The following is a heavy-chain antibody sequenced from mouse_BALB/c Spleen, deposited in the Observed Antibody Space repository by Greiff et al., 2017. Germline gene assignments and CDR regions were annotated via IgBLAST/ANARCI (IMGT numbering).Heavy chain of an antibody. V-gene: IGHV14-4*02. Sequence: EVQLQHSGAELVRSGASVKLSCTASGFNIKDYYMHWVKQRPEQGLEWIGWIDPENGDTEYAPKFQGKATMTADTSSNTAYLQLSSLTSEDTAVYYCKAYYGSKFAYWGQGTLVTVSA. CDR2: IDPENGDT. CDR1: GFNIKDYY. J-gene: IGHJ3*01. D-gene: IGHD1-1*01. CDR3: KAYYGSKFAY.